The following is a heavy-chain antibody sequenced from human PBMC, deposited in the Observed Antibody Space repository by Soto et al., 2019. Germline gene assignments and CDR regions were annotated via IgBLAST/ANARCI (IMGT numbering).Heavy chain of an antibody. CDR2: ISGSGGST. J-gene: IGHJ6*02. CDR1: GFTFSSQA. Sequence: VGSLRLSCAASGFTFSSQAMSWVRQAPGRGLELVSGISGSGGSTYYADSVKGRFTISRDNSKNTLYLQMNSLRAEDTAVYYCAKEGGGGRNYYYTMDVWGQGTTVTVSS. D-gene: IGHD2-15*01. CDR3: AKEGGGGRNYYYTMDV. V-gene: IGHV3-23*01.